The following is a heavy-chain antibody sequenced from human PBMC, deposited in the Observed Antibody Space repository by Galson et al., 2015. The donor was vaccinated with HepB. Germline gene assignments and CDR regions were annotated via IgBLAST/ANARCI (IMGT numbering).Heavy chain of an antibody. D-gene: IGHD6-6*01. Sequence: SLRLSCAASGFTFSDYGMHWVRQAPGKGLEWVAVIWYDGSNTHYADSVKGRFTISRDNSKNTLYLLVNSLRVEDTALYYCARGGQRYSTSSVGLEYWGQGTLVTVSS. V-gene: IGHV3-33*01. J-gene: IGHJ4*02. CDR1: GFTFSDYG. CDR2: IWYDGSNT. CDR3: ARGGQRYSTSSVGLEY.